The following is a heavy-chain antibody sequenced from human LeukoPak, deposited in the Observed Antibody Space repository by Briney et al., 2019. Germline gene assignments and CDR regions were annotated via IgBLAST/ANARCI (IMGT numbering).Heavy chain of an antibody. CDR3: ARALDPYGLGRVGYYYYYMDV. CDR1: GFTFTDYA. D-gene: IGHD3-10*01. CDR2: INAGNGNT. Sequence: ASVKVSCKASGFTFTDYAIHWVRQAPGQRLEWMGYINAGNGNTRYPQEFQGRVAFTRDASANTAYMEVNSLRSEDTAVYYCARALDPYGLGRVGYYYYYMDVWGKGTTVTVSS. V-gene: IGHV1-3*03. J-gene: IGHJ6*03.